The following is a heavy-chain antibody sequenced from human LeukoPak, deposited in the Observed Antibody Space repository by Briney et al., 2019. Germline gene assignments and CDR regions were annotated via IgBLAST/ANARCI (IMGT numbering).Heavy chain of an antibody. J-gene: IGHJ5*02. CDR1: GGSFSGYY. V-gene: IGHV4-34*01. CDR3: ARDEGWFDP. CDR2: INHSGST. Sequence: SETLSLTXAVYGGSFSGYYWSWIRQPPGKGLEWIGEINHSGSTNYNPSLKSRVTISVDTSKNQFSLKLSSVTAADTAVYYCARDEGWFDPWGQGTLVTVSS.